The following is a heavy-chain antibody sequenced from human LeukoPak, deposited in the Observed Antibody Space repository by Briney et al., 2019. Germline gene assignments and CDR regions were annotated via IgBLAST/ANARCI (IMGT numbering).Heavy chain of an antibody. D-gene: IGHD5-18*01. V-gene: IGHV3-20*04. Sequence: PGGSLRLSCAASGFTFDDYGMSWVRQAPGKGLEWVSGINWNGGSTGYADSVKGRFTISRDNAKNSLYLQMNSLRAEDTALYYCAREGYSYGYYYYYYMDVWGKGTTVTVSS. CDR3: AREGYSYGYYYYYYMDV. J-gene: IGHJ6*03. CDR1: GFTFDDYG. CDR2: INWNGGST.